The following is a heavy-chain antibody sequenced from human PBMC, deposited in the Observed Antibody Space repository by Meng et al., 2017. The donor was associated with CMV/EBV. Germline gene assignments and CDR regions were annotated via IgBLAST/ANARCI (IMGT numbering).Heavy chain of an antibody. CDR2: INHSGST. CDR1: GGSFSGYY. J-gene: IGHJ3*02. Sequence: GSLRLSCAVYGGSFSGYYWSWIRQPPGKGLEWIGEINHSGSTNYNPSLKSRVTISVDTSKNQFSLKLSSVTAADTAVYYCARKVQDCSSTSCYPFDIWGQGTMVTVSS. V-gene: IGHV4-34*01. CDR3: ARKVQDCSSTSCYPFDI. D-gene: IGHD2-2*01.